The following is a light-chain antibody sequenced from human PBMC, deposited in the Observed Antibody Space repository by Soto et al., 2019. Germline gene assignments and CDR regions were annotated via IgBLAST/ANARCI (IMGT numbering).Light chain of an antibody. CDR3: AAWDDSLNGPV. V-gene: IGLV1-44*01. Sequence: QPVLTQPPSASGTPGQRVTISCSGSSSNIGTNTVNWYQQLPGTAPKLLIYSNDRRPSGAPDRFSGSRSGTSASLAISGLQSEDEADYYCAAWDDSLNGPVFGGGTKLTVL. J-gene: IGLJ3*02. CDR1: SSNIGTNT. CDR2: SND.